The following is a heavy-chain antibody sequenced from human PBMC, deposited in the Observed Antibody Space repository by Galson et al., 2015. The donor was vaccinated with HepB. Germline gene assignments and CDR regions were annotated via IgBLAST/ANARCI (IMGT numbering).Heavy chain of an antibody. V-gene: IGHV3-7*01. CDR2: VKGDGSTK. CDR3: ASPRPGY. Sequence: SLRLSCAASGFSFSTYWMSWVRQAPGKGLEWVGTVKGDGSTKFYVDSVKGRFTISRDNAKNTLYLQMDGLRVEDMGVYYCASPRPGYWGQGILVTVSS. J-gene: IGHJ4*02. CDR1: GFSFSTYW.